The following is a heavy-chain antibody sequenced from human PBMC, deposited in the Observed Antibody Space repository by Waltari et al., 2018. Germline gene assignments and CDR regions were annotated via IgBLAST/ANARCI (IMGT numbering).Heavy chain of an antibody. CDR2: IYHSGST. CDR3: ARHWDIVVVVAAPFDY. CDR1: GYSISSGYY. D-gene: IGHD2-15*01. Sequence: QVQLQESGPVLVKPSETLSLTCAVSGYSISSGYYWGWIRQPPGKGLEWIGSIYHSGSTYYNPSLKSRVTISVDTSKNQFSLKLSSVTAADTAVYYCARHWDIVVVVAAPFDYWGQGTLVTVSS. J-gene: IGHJ4*02. V-gene: IGHV4-38-2*01.